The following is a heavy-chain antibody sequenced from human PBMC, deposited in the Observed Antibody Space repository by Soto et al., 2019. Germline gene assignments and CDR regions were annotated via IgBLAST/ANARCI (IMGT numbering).Heavy chain of an antibody. CDR3: AGGYRESGY. J-gene: IGHJ4*02. V-gene: IGHV1-69*02. D-gene: IGHD5-12*01. Sequence: QVQLVQSGAEVKKPGSSVKFSCKASGGTFSSYTINWVGQAPGQGLEWMGRIIPILGIANYAQKYQGRVTITADKSPSTAYMELSSLRSEDTAVYYGAGGYRESGYWGQGTLVTVSA. CDR1: GGTFSSYT. CDR2: IIPILGIA.